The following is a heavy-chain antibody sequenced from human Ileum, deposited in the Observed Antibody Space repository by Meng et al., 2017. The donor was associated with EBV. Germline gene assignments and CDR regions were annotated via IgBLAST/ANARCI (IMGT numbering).Heavy chain of an antibody. CDR3: ARYGTCGANSFYCFDP. CDR2: ISHTGTT. J-gene: IGHJ5*02. D-gene: IGHD4-23*01. CDR1: GGSFSNYY. Sequence: QVQCQQWGPGLWNPSDPLPLTCGVYGGSFSNYYWTWIRQPPGKGLEWIGEISHTGTTKYNPSLKNRVTISLDTSNNQFSLNLNSVTAADTALYYCARYGTCGANSFYCFDPWGQGTLVTVSS. V-gene: IGHV4-34*01.